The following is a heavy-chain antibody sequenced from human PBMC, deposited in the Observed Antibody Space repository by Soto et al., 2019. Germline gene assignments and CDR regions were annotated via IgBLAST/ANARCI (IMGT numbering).Heavy chain of an antibody. J-gene: IGHJ4*01. Sequence: QVQLQQWGAGLLKPSETLSLTCAVSGESLGGFHWSWIRQPPGKGLEWIGEISRSGGTNYDPSLKSRVTMSMDTSRNQVSLKLSSVTDADTAVYYCARGRTAALIETRLFRVLFDLWGHGNLVIVSS. CDR1: GESLGGFH. CDR2: ISRSGGT. V-gene: IGHV4-34*01. CDR3: ARGRTAALIETRLFRVLFDL. D-gene: IGHD2-15*01.